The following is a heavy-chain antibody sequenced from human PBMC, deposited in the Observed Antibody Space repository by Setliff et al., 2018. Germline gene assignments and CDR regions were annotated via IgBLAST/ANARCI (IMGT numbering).Heavy chain of an antibody. D-gene: IGHD7-27*01. Sequence: ASVKVSCKASGYTFTGGYYIHWFRQAPGQGLEWMGWINPNSGGPKYAQNFQGRVTMTRDTSITTAYMVLSRLRSDDTAVYYCARKMGTIAFDFWGQGTMVTVSS. V-gene: IGHV1-2*02. CDR2: INPNSGGP. CDR1: GYTFTGGYY. J-gene: IGHJ3*01. CDR3: ARKMGTIAFDF.